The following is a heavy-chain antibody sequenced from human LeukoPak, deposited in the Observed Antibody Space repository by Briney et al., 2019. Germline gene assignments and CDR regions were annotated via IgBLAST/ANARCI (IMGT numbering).Heavy chain of an antibody. D-gene: IGHD3-22*01. CDR1: GYTFTGYY. Sequence: GASVKVSCKASGYTFTGYYMHWVRQAPGQGLEWMGWINPNSGGTNYAQKFRGRVTMTRGTSISTAYMELSKLRSDDTAVYYCARVYYYDSSGYAHWGQGTLVTVSS. CDR2: INPNSGGT. V-gene: IGHV1-2*02. J-gene: IGHJ4*02. CDR3: ARVYYYDSSGYAH.